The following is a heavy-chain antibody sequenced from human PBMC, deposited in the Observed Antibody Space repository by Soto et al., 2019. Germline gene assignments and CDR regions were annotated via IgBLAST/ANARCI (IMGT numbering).Heavy chain of an antibody. CDR3: ARARGGAAAAGLFDY. Sequence: QVQLVQSGAEVKKPGASVKVSCKASGYTCTSYAMHWVRQAPGQRLEWMGWMNAGNGNTKYSQKFQGRVTITRDTSASTAYMELSSLRSEDTAVYYCARARGGAAAAGLFDYWGQGTLVTVSS. CDR2: MNAGNGNT. CDR1: GYTCTSYA. D-gene: IGHD6-13*01. J-gene: IGHJ4*02. V-gene: IGHV1-3*01.